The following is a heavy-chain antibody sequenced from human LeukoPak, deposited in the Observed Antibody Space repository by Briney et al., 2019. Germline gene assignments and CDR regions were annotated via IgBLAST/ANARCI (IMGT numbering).Heavy chain of an antibody. Sequence: SVKVSCKASGGTFNSYAISWVRQAPGQGLDWMGGIIPIFGTTNYAQKFQGRVTITTDGSSSTAYMEMSSLRSDDTAVYYCARALVQPSGAFDIWGQGAMVTVSS. V-gene: IGHV1-69*05. D-gene: IGHD1-26*01. J-gene: IGHJ3*02. CDR2: IIPIFGTT. CDR3: ARALVQPSGAFDI. CDR1: GGTFNSYA.